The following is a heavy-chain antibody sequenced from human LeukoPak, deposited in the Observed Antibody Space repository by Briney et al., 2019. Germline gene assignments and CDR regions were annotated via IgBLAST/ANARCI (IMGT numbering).Heavy chain of an antibody. CDR1: GFSLTTRGVG. D-gene: IGHD4-17*01. Sequence: SGPTLFQPTQPLTLTCHFSGFSLTTRGVGVAWIRQPPGKPLEWLALTYWNDDNRYSPSLETRLTITRDTSKNQVVLTMANMDPIDTATYYCAHFSTTMTTGYFDPWGQGVLVTVSS. J-gene: IGHJ5*02. V-gene: IGHV2-5*01. CDR3: AHFSTTMTTGYFDP. CDR2: TYWNDDN.